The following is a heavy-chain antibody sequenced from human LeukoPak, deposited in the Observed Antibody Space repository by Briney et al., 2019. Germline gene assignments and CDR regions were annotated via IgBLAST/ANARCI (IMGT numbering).Heavy chain of an antibody. V-gene: IGHV3-30*02. CDR1: GFTFSSYG. D-gene: IGHD3-3*01. J-gene: IGHJ4*02. CDR3: AKDRPIFLEWLFNNYFDY. Sequence: GGSLRLSCAASGFTFSSYGMHWVRQAPGKGLEWVAFIRYDGSNKYYADSVKGRFTISRDNSKNTLYLQMNSLRAEDTAVYYCAKDRPIFLEWLFNNYFDYWGQGTLVTVSS. CDR2: IRYDGSNK.